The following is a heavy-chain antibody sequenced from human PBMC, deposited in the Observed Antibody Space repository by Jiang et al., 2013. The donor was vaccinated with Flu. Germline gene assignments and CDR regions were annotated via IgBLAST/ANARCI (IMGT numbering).Heavy chain of an antibody. Sequence: GSSVKVSCKASGGTFSSYTISWVRQAPGQGLEWVGQIIPIFETANYAQKFQGRVTITADQSTSTAYMELSGLRPEDTAVYYCTRRGDPINWFDHWGQGTLVTVSS. CDR3: TRRGDPINWFDH. V-gene: IGHV1-69*01. J-gene: IGHJ5*02. CDR2: IIPIFETA. CDR1: GGTFSSYT.